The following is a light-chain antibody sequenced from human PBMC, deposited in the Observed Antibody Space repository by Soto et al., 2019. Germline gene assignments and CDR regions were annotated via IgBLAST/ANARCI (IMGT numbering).Light chain of an antibody. Sequence: DIQMTQSPSTLSASVGDRVTITCRASQSISSWLAWYQQKPGKAPKLLIYDASSLESGVPSRFXGSGXGTXXXXXXXXXQPDDFATYYCQQYNSYSWTFGQGTKVEIK. CDR1: QSISSW. CDR2: DAS. V-gene: IGKV1-5*01. J-gene: IGKJ1*01. CDR3: QQYNSYSWT.